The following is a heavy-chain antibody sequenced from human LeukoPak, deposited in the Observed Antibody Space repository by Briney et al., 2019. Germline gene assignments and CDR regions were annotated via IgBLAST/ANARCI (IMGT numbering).Heavy chain of an antibody. CDR3: AKDRVALLYYYYMDV. CDR1: GFTFDDYA. Sequence: GRSLRLSCAASGFTFDDYAMHWVRQAPGKGLEWASGISWNSGSIGYADSVKGRFTISRDNAKNSLYLQMNSLRAEDTALYYCAKDRVALLYYYYMDVWGKGTTVTVSS. J-gene: IGHJ6*03. CDR2: ISWNSGSI. V-gene: IGHV3-9*01.